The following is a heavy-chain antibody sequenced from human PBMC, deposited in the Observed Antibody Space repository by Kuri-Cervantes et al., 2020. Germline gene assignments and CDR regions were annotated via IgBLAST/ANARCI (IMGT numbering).Heavy chain of an antibody. Sequence: ASVKVSCKASGYTFTSYGISWVRQAPGQGLEWMGWISAYNGNTNYAQKLQGRVTMTTDTSTSTAYVELRSLRSDDTAVYYCYCRLLSGDYENWGQGTLVTVSS. CDR2: ISAYNGNT. D-gene: IGHD4-17*01. V-gene: IGHV1-18*01. CDR1: GYTFTSYG. J-gene: IGHJ4*02. CDR3: YCRLLSGDYEN.